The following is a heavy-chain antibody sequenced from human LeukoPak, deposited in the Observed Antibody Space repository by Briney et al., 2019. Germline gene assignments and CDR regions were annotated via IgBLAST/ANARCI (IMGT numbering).Heavy chain of an antibody. CDR3: AKDVQWLVLEYDY. CDR1: GGTFSSYA. V-gene: IGHV1-69*13. Sequence: GASVKVSCKASGGTFSSYAISWVRQAPGQGLEWMGGIIPIFGTANYAQKFQGRVTITADESTSTAYMELSSLRSEDTAVYYCAKDVQWLVLEYDYWGQGTLVTVSS. D-gene: IGHD6-19*01. J-gene: IGHJ4*02. CDR2: IIPIFGTA.